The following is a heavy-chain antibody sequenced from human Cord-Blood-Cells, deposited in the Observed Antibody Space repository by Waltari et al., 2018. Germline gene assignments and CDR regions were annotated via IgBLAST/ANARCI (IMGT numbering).Heavy chain of an antibody. CDR1: GYTFTGYS. Sequence: QVQLVQSGAEVKKPGASVKVSCQASGYTFTGYSMHRVRQAPGQGLEWMGWINPNSGGTNDAQKFQGWVTMTRDTSISTAYMELSRLRSDDTAVYYCARAYSSSSFDYWGQGTLVTVSS. J-gene: IGHJ4*02. CDR2: INPNSGGT. D-gene: IGHD6-6*01. V-gene: IGHV1-2*04. CDR3: ARAYSSSSFDY.